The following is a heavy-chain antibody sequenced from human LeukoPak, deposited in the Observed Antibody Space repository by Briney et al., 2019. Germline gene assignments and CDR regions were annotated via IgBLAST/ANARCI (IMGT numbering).Heavy chain of an antibody. V-gene: IGHV3-43*01. CDR1: GFTFDGYT. Sequence: PGGSLRLSCAASGFTFDGYTMHWVRQAPGKGLEWVSLISWDGGSTYYADSVKGRFTISRDNSKNSLYLQMNSLRTEDTALYCCAKAHDFWSGYDYWGQGTLVTVSS. J-gene: IGHJ4*02. D-gene: IGHD3-3*01. CDR3: AKAHDFWSGYDY. CDR2: ISWDGGST.